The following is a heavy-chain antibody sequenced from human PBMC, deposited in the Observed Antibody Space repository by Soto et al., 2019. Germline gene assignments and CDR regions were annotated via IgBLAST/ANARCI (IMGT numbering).Heavy chain of an antibody. CDR1: GDSVSGNGAF. J-gene: IGHJ6*02. D-gene: IGHD2-15*01. V-gene: IGHV6-1*01. CDR3: ARVHCSAGTCLDGLDF. CDR2: IYYRSKWFH. Sequence: PTLSLHCVISGDSVSGNGAFWGGSRHSPSRVLQWLGRIYYRSKWFHDYAASVESRMAINPDTSRNQFSLQLNYVTPEDTAVYYCARVHCSAGTCLDGLDFWGQGTTVTVSS.